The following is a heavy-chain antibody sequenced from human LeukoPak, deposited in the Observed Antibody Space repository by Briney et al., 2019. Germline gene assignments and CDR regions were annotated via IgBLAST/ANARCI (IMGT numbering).Heavy chain of an antibody. CDR1: GGTFSSYA. CDR2: IIPIFGTA. CDR3: ARGFNYGGNPFDY. J-gene: IGHJ4*02. D-gene: IGHD4-23*01. V-gene: IGHV1-69*13. Sequence: ASVKVSCKASGGTFSSYAISWVRQAPGLGLEWMGGIIPIFGTANYAQKFQGRVTITADESTSTAYMELSSLRSEDTAVYYCARGFNYGGNPFDYWGQGTLVTVSS.